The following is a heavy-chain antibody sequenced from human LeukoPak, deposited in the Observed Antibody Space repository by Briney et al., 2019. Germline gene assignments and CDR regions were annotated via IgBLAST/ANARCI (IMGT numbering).Heavy chain of an antibody. V-gene: IGHV4-59*01. D-gene: IGHD6-13*01. CDR2: VYYTGST. Sequence: SSETLSLTCTVSGGSISSYYWSWVRQPPGKGLEWIGFVYYTGSTNYSPSLKSRVTISVDTSKNQFSLKLRSVTAADTAVYYCARISSSNWYNERGAFDVWGQGTMVTVSS. J-gene: IGHJ3*01. CDR3: ARISSSNWYNERGAFDV. CDR1: GGSISSYY.